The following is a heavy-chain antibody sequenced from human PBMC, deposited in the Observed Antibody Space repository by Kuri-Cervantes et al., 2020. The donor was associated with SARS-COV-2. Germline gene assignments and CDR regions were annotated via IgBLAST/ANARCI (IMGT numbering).Heavy chain of an antibody. Sequence: GGSLRLSCAASGFTFSSYSMNWVRQAPGKGLEWVSYISSSSSTIHYADSVKGRFTISRDNAKNSLYLQMNSLRAEDTAVYYCSRTYDSSGSLYYYYYMDVWGKGTTVTVSS. J-gene: IGHJ6*03. D-gene: IGHD3-22*01. V-gene: IGHV3-48*01. CDR2: ISSSSSTI. CDR1: GFTFSSYS. CDR3: SRTYDSSGSLYYYYYMDV.